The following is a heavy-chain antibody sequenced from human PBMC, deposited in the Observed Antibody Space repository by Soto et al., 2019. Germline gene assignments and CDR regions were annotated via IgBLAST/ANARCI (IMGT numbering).Heavy chain of an antibody. CDR2: INGGNGHT. Sequence: ASVKVSCKASGYTFSTYALHWVRQAPGQGLEWMGWINGGNGHTRYSQKFKDRVTISRDTPASTAYMELSGLRSEDTAVYYCARGNGMAENYYYYGMDVCGQGTTVTVYS. V-gene: IGHV1-3*01. D-gene: IGHD1-1*01. CDR1: GYTFSTYA. J-gene: IGHJ6*02. CDR3: ARGNGMAENYYYYGMDV.